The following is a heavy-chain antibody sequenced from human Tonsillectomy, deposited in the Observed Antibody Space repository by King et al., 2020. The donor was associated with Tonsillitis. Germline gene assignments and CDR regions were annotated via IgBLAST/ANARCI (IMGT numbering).Heavy chain of an antibody. CDR3: ARARAGTTRWFDP. CDR2: ISSSSSTI. J-gene: IGHJ5*02. Sequence: EVQLVESGGGLVQPGGSLRLSCAASGFTFSSYSMNWVRQAPGKGLEWVSYISSSSSTIYYADSVKGRFTISRDNAKTSLYLQMNSLRAEDTAGYYCARARAGTTRWFDPWGQGTLVTVSS. D-gene: IGHD1-7*01. CDR1: GFTFSSYS. V-gene: IGHV3-48*01.